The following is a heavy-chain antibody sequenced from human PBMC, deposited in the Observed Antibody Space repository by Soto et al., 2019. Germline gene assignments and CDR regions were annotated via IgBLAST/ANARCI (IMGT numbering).Heavy chain of an antibody. CDR3: ARDVGYAMDV. D-gene: IGHD3-16*01. Sequence: EVQLVESGGGLVQPGGSLRLSCAASGFTFNVHWMHWVRQAPGKGLVWVSRITGDGSGTTYADSVKGRFTIFRDNAKNTLYLQMNSLRADDTAVYYCARDVGYAMDVWGQGTTVTVSS. J-gene: IGHJ6*02. V-gene: IGHV3-74*01. CDR2: ITGDGSGT. CDR1: GFTFNVHW.